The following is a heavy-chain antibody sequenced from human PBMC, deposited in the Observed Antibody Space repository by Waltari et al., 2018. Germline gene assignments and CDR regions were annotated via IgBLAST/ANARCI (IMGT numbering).Heavy chain of an antibody. V-gene: IGHV1-8*01. J-gene: IGHJ4*02. D-gene: IGHD3-22*01. Sequence: QVQLVQSGAEVKKPGASVRVPCKTSGYTFPSYDIYWVRQATGQGLEWMGWMNPNSGNTGFAQKFQGRVTMTRDTSISTAYMELSSLKSEDTAIYYCARPLLLHGDGMGYWGQGTLVTVSS. CDR1: GYTFPSYD. CDR2: MNPNSGNT. CDR3: ARPLLLHGDGMGY.